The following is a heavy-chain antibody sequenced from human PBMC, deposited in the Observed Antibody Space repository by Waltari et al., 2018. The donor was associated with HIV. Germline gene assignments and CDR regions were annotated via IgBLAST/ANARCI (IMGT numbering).Heavy chain of an antibody. Sequence: DVKLVESGGGIVKTGGSLPLSWVAYGPTVSPDGRNWVRQAPGKGLELVASISGTSTFVKYADSVKGRFTTSRDNAKNTVYLQMDSLRVEDSAIYYCVRDAKIVVSIPYFDPWGQGVLVTVSS. J-gene: IGHJ5*02. CDR3: VRDAKIVVSIPYFDP. CDR1: GPTVSPDG. V-gene: IGHV3-21*04. CDR2: ISGTSTFV. D-gene: IGHD3-16*01.